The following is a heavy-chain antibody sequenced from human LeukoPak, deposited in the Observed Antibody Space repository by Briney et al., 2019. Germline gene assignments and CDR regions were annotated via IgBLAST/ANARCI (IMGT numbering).Heavy chain of an antibody. V-gene: IGHV4-4*02. Sequence: PSGTLSLTCAVSGGSISSSNWWSWVRQPPGKGLEWIGYIYYSGSTNYNPSLKSRVTISVDTSKNQFSLKLSSVTAADTAVYYCATRVVADTFDYWGQGTLVTVSS. CDR1: GGSISSSNW. D-gene: IGHD3-22*01. CDR3: ATRVVADTFDY. CDR2: IYYSGST. J-gene: IGHJ4*02.